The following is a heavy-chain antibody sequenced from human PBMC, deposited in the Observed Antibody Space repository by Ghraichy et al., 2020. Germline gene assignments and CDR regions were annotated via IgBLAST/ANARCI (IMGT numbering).Heavy chain of an antibody. CDR1: GYTFTSYA. CDR2: INAGNGNT. Sequence: AAVKVSCKASGYTFTSYAMHWVRQAPGQRLEWMGWINAGNGNTKYSQKFQGRVTITRDTSASTAYMELSSLRSEDTAVYYCARDPIGGWFDPWGQGTLVTVSS. J-gene: IGHJ5*02. CDR3: ARDPIGGWFDP. D-gene: IGHD3-10*01. V-gene: IGHV1-3*01.